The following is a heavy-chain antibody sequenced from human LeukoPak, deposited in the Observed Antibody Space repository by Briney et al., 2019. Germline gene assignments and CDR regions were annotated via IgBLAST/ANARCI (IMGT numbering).Heavy chain of an antibody. V-gene: IGHV4-38-2*02. Sequence: SETLSLTCTVSGYFIRNNYSWGWIRQSPGKGLEWIGSIHQSGLTYYNPALKSRVAFSVDTSKNQFFLKVDSVTATDTAVYYCARVFGRKLTFNIDSWGQGTLVTVSS. J-gene: IGHJ4*02. CDR3: ARVFGRKLTFNIDS. CDR2: IHQSGLT. CDR1: GYFIRNNYS. D-gene: IGHD3-3*01.